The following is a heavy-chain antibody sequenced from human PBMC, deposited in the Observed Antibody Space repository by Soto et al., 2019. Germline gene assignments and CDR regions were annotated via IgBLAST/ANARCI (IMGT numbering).Heavy chain of an antibody. CDR1: GYTFTSYY. V-gene: IGHV1-46*01. CDR2: MNPSGGST. J-gene: IGHJ4*02. D-gene: IGHD1-26*01. CDR3: ASEGPSYHFDY. Sequence: ASVKVSCKASGYTFTSYYMHWVRQAPGQGPEWLGIMNPSGGSTSYAQKFQGRVTMTRDTSTSTVYMELSSLRSEDTAVYYCASEGPSYHFDYWGQGTLVTVSS.